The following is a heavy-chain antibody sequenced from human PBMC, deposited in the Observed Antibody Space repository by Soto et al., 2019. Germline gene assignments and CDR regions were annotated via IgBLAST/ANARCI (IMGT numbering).Heavy chain of an antibody. J-gene: IGHJ4*02. CDR3: AGRSGYHDY. CDR1: GYSFANYW. CDR2: IDPSDSYT. D-gene: IGHD3-10*01. Sequence: GESLKISCQGSGYSFANYWISWVRQMPGKGLEWMGRIDPSDSYTNYSPSFQGHVTISADKSISTAYLQWSSLMASDTAMYYCAGRSGYHDYWGQGTLVTVSS. V-gene: IGHV5-10-1*01.